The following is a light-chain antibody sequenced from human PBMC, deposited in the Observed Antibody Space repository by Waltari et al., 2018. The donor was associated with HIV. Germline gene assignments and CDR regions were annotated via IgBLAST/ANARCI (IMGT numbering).Light chain of an antibody. Sequence: QSALTQPASVSGSPGQSITIPCTGTSRNIGRYNLVSWYQQHPGKAPKLMVYEVNQRPSGISNRFSGSKSGNTASLTISGLQAEDEADYYCCSFARSSTWVFGGGTKLSVL. CDR2: EVN. J-gene: IGLJ3*02. CDR1: SRNIGRYNL. V-gene: IGLV2-23*02. CDR3: CSFARSSTWV.